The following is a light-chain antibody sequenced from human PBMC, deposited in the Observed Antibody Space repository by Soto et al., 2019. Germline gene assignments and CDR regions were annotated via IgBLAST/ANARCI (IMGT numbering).Light chain of an antibody. CDR3: SSYAGSNVV. CDR1: SSDVGGYNY. V-gene: IGLV2-8*01. J-gene: IGLJ2*01. Sequence: QSALTQPPSASGSPGQSVTISCTGTSSDVGGYNYVSWYQQHPGKAPKLMIYEVSKRPSGVPDRFSGSKSGNTASLTVSGLQAEDEADYYCSSYAGSNVVFCGGTKLTVL. CDR2: EVS.